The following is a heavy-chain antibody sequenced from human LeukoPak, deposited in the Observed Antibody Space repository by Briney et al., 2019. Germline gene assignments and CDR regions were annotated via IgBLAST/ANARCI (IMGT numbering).Heavy chain of an antibody. CDR3: ASLYYFDRSRGWNY. CDR2: IYYSGST. V-gene: IGHV4-38-2*01. Sequence: PGGSLRLSCAASGFIFSDYYWGWIRQPPGKGLEWIGSIYYSGSTYYNSSLKSRVTISVDTSKNQFSLKLSSVTAADTAVYYCASLYYFDRSRGWNYWGQGTLVTVSS. J-gene: IGHJ4*02. CDR1: GFIFSDYY. D-gene: IGHD3-22*01.